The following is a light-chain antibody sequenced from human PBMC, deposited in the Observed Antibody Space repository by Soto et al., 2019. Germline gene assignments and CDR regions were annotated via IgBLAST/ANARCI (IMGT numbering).Light chain of an antibody. CDR3: QQFGSSPPYT. J-gene: IGKJ2*01. Sequence: EIVLTQSPATLSLAPGDRANLSCRASQSVSTKNLAWYQQKPGQAPRLLIFGASSRATGISDRFSGSGSGTDFSLTISRLETEDFAVYYCQQFGSSPPYTFGQGTKVEIK. CDR1: QSVSTKN. CDR2: GAS. V-gene: IGKV3-20*01.